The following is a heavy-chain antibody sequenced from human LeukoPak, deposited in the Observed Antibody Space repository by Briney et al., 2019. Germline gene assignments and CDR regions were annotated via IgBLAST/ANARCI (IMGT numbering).Heavy chain of an antibody. CDR3: ASWGGSIDAFDI. CDR2: IIPILGIA. J-gene: IGHJ3*02. Sequence: EASVKVSCKASGGTFSSYAISWVRQAPGQGLEWMGRIIPILGIANYAQKFQGRVTITADKSTSTAYMELSSLRSEDTAVYYCASWGGSIDAFDIWGQGTMVTVSS. V-gene: IGHV1-69*04. D-gene: IGHD1-26*01. CDR1: GGTFSSYA.